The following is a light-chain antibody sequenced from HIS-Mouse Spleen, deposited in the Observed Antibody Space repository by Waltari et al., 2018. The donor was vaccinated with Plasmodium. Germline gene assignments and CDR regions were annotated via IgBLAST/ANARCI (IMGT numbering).Light chain of an antibody. CDR3: QQYNSYSWT. J-gene: IGKJ1*01. Sequence: DIQMTQSPSTLSASLGDSVPITCRASQSISSWLAWYQQKPGKAPKLLIYKASSLESGVPSRFSGSGSGTEFTLTISSLQPDDFATYYCQQYNSYSWTFGQGTKVEIK. CDR2: KAS. CDR1: QSISSW. V-gene: IGKV1-5*03.